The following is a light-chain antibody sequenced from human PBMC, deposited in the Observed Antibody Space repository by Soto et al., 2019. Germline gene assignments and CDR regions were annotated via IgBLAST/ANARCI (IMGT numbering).Light chain of an antibody. CDR1: QSVNNY. CDR3: QQRSDWQWT. J-gene: IGKJ1*01. CDR2: DTS. V-gene: IGKV3-11*01. Sequence: VVLTQSPGTLSVSPGGRTILSCRVSQSVNNYLAWYQQRPGQAPRLLIYDTSKRATGVPARFIGSGSGTAFTLTITSLEPEDFAVYYCQQRSDWQWTFGQGTKVE.